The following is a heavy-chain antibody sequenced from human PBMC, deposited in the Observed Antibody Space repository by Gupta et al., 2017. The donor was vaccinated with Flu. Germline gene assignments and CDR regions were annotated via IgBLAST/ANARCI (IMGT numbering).Heavy chain of an antibody. CDR2: LSYDGSKK. V-gene: IGHV3-30*18. J-gene: IGHJ4*02. CDR3: AKASSGWYYFDY. CDR1: GSTFSSFA. D-gene: IGHD6-19*01. Sequence: QFHLVESGGGVVQPGRSLRLSCAASGSTFSSFAMHWVRQAPGKGLEWVAVLSYDGSKKYYADSVKGRFTISRDNSKNTLYLQMNSLRGEDTAVYYCAKASSGWYYFDYWGQGTLVTVSS.